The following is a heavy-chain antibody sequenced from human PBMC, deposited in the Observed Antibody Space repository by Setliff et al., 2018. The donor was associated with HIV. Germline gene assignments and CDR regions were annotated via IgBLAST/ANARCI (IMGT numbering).Heavy chain of an antibody. CDR2: INHSGST. J-gene: IGHJ6*03. CDR3: ARDWNHYFYYMDV. V-gene: IGHV4-34*01. CDR1: GGSLNDYY. D-gene: IGHD1-1*01. Sequence: PSETLSLTCAVYGGSLNDYYWSWIRLPPGKGLEWIGEINHSGSTNYNPSLKSRVTISVDTSKNQFSLKLTSVTAADTAVYYCARDWNHYFYYMDVWGKGTTVTSP.